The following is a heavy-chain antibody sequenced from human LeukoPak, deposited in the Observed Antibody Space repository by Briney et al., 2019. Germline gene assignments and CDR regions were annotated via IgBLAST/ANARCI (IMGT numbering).Heavy chain of an antibody. CDR2: INPNSGGT. CDR3: ARGSIESGSYYYYFDY. Sequence: VSVKVSCKASGYTFTGYYMHWVRQAPGQGLEWMGWINPNSGGTNYAQKFQGWVTMTRDTSISTAYMELSRLRSDDTAVYYCARGSIESGSYYYYFDYWGQGTLVTVSS. CDR1: GYTFTGYY. J-gene: IGHJ4*02. D-gene: IGHD1-26*01. V-gene: IGHV1-2*04.